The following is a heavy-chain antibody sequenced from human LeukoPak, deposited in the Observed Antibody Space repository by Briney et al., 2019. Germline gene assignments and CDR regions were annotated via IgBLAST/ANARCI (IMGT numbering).Heavy chain of an antibody. Sequence: GGSLRLSCAASVFTFSSYDMSWVRQAPGKGLEWVSAISGSGGSTYYADSVKGRFTISRDNSKNTLYLQMNSLRAEDTAVYYCAKAQWLVLFPFDYWGQGTLVTVSS. J-gene: IGHJ4*02. CDR2: ISGSGGST. CDR3: AKAQWLVLFPFDY. CDR1: VFTFSSYD. V-gene: IGHV3-23*01. D-gene: IGHD6-19*01.